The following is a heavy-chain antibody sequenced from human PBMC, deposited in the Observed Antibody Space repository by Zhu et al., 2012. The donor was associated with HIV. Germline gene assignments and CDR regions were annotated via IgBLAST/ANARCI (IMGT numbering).Heavy chain of an antibody. V-gene: IGHV4-38-2*02. CDR1: NYSISSGYY. J-gene: IGHJ4*02. CDR2: IYHSGSS. D-gene: IGHD6-13*01. CDR3: ARDLSPGYSGNWYYFDY. Sequence: QVQLQESGPGRIKPSETLSLTCGVSNYSISSGYYWGWIRQPPGKGLEWIGSIYHSGSSYYNPSLNSRVTISVDTSKNQFSLKLRSVTAADTAVYYCARDLSPGYSGNWYYFDYWGQGTLVTVSS.